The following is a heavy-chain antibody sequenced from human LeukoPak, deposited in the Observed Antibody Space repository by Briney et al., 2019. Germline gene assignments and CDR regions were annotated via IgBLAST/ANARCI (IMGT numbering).Heavy chain of an antibody. V-gene: IGHV1-8*01. CDR3: ARGRVITYYDFWSGPNYGMDV. CDR1: GYTFTSYD. Sequence: ASVKVSCKASGYTFTSYDINWVRQATGQGLEWMGWMNPNSGNTGYAQKFQGRVTMNRNTSISTAYMELSSLRSEDTAVYYCARGRVITYYDFWSGPNYGMDVWGQGTTVTVSS. D-gene: IGHD3-3*01. CDR2: MNPNSGNT. J-gene: IGHJ6*02.